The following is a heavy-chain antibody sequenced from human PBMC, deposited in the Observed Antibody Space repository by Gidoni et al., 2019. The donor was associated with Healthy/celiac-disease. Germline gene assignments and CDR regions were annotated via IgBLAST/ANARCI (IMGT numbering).Heavy chain of an antibody. CDR2: INPNSGGT. J-gene: IGHJ4*02. Sequence: QVQLVQSGAEVKKPGASVKVSCKASGYTFTGCYMHWVRQAPGQGLEWMGWINPNSGGTNYAQKFQGRVTMTRDTSISTAYMELSRLRSDDTAVYYCARDQVLDGPFLYDSSGYNYFDYWGQGTLVTVSS. CDR3: ARDQVLDGPFLYDSSGYNYFDY. CDR1: GYTFTGCY. D-gene: IGHD3-22*01. V-gene: IGHV1-2*02.